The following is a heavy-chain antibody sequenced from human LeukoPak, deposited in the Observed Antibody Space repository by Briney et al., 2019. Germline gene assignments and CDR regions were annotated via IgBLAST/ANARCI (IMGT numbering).Heavy chain of an antibody. J-gene: IGHJ4*02. CDR1: GFTFSSYA. CDR3: ARDLLVSCGGDCYLPLW. CDR2: ISYDGSNK. V-gene: IGHV3-30-3*01. D-gene: IGHD2-21*02. Sequence: GRSLRLSCAASGFTFSSYAMHWVRQAPGKGLEWVAVISYDGSNKYYADSVKGRFTISRDNSKNTLYLQMNSLRAEDTAVYYCARDLLVSCGGDCYLPLWWGQGTLVTVSS.